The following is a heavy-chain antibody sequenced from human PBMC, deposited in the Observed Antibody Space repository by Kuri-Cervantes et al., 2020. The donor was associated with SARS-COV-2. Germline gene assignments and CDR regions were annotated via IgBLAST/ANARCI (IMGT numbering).Heavy chain of an antibody. J-gene: IGHJ4*02. CDR1: GFTFRSYW. Sequence: GESLKISCAVSGFTFRSYWMSWVRQAPGKGLEYVANINQDGSATYYVDSVKGRFTISRDNTESSLYLQMNSLRAEDTAVYYCVCDTNRVKVYWGQGTLVTGLL. V-gene: IGHV3-7*02. CDR3: VCDTNRVKVY. D-gene: IGHD5-18*01. CDR2: INQDGSAT.